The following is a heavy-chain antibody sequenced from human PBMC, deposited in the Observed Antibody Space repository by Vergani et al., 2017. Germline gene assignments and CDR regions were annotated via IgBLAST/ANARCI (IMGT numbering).Heavy chain of an antibody. D-gene: IGHD5-12*01. J-gene: IGHJ3*02. CDR1: GYSFTSYW. CDR3: ARLYSYRAYDYGFGDAFDI. V-gene: IGHV5-51*03. CDR2: IYPGDSDT. Sequence: EVQLVQSGAEVKKPGESLKISCKGSGYSFTSYWIGWVRQMPGKGLEWMGIIYPGDSDTRYSPSFQGQVTISADKSISTAYLQWSSLKASDTAMYYCARLYSYRAYDYGFGDAFDIWGQGTMVTVSS.